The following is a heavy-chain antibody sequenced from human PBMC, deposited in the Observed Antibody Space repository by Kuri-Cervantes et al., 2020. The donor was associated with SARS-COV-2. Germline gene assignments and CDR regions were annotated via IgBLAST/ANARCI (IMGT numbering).Heavy chain of an antibody. CDR2: IYYSGST. V-gene: IGHV4-39*01. D-gene: IGHD3-22*01. CDR1: GGSISSSSYY. J-gene: IGHJ5*02. CDR3: ARHEGAYDSSGYYYPGWFDP. Sequence: GSLRLSCTVSGGSISSSSYYWGWIRQPPGKGLEWIGSIYYSGSTYYNPSLKSRVTISVDTSKNQFSLKLSSVTAADTAVYYCARHEGAYDSSGYYYPGWFDPWGQGTLVT.